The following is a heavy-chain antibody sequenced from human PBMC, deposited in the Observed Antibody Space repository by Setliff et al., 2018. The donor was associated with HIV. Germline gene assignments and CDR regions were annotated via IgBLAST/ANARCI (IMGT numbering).Heavy chain of an antibody. CDR2: INWNGGST. Sequence: GESLKISCAASGFTFDDHGMSWVRQAPGKGLEWVSGINWNGGSTGYADSVKGRFTISRDNAKNSLYLQMNSLRAEDTAVYYCTRDYAYDWNAVMDVWGKGTTVTVSS. D-gene: IGHD1-20*01. CDR3: TRDYAYDWNAVMDV. CDR1: GFTFDDHG. V-gene: IGHV3-20*04. J-gene: IGHJ6*03.